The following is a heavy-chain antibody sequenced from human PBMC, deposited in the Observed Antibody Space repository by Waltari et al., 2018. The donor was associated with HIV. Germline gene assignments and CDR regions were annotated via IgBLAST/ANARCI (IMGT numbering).Heavy chain of an antibody. V-gene: IGHV3-23*01. Sequence: EVQLLESGGGLVQPGGSLRLSCAASGFTFSSYAMSWVRQAPGKGLEWVSAISGSGGRPYYADSVKGRFTISRDNSKNTLYLQMNSLRAEDTAVYYCAKGVYILTGHYFDYWGQGTLVTVSS. CDR2: ISGSGGRP. D-gene: IGHD3-9*01. J-gene: IGHJ4*02. CDR3: AKGVYILTGHYFDY. CDR1: GFTFSSYA.